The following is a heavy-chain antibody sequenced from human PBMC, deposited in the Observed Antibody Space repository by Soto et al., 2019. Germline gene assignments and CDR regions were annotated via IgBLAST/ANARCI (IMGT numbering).Heavy chain of an antibody. CDR2: ISYDGSNK. CDR1: GFAFSSYG. CDR3: AKSDYSNFYFDY. J-gene: IGHJ4*02. Sequence: QVQVVESGGGVVQPGRSLRLSCAASGFAFSSYGFHWVRQAPGKGLEWVAVISYDGSNKIHADSVKGRFTISRDNYKNTVYLQMNSLRTDDTAVYYCAKSDYSNFYFDYWGQGTLVTVSP. V-gene: IGHV3-30*18. D-gene: IGHD4-4*01.